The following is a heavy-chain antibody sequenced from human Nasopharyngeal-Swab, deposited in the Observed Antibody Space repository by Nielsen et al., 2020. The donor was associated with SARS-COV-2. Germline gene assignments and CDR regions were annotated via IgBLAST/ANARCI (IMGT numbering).Heavy chain of an antibody. D-gene: IGHD6-6*01. CDR1: GFTFSSYW. Sequence: GESLKLSCAASGFTFSSYWLHWVRQAPGKGLVWVSRINSDGSSTSYADSVKGRFTISRDNAKNTLYLQMNSLRAEDTAVYYCTAARTLWGQGTLVTVSS. CDR3: TAARTL. V-gene: IGHV3-74*01. J-gene: IGHJ4*02. CDR2: INSDGSST.